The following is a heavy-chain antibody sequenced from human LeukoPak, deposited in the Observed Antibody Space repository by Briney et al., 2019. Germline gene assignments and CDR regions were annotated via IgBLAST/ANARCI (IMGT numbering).Heavy chain of an antibody. J-gene: IGHJ4*02. CDR3: AKERATIFGVVGYFDY. V-gene: IGHV3-23*01. D-gene: IGHD3-3*01. CDR2: ISGSGGST. Sequence: QPGGSLRLSSAASGFTFSSYAMSWVRQAPGKGLEWVSAISGSGGSTYYADSVKGRFTISRDNSKNTLYLQMNSLRAEDTAVYYCAKERATIFGVVGYFDYWGQGTLVTVSS. CDR1: GFTFSSYA.